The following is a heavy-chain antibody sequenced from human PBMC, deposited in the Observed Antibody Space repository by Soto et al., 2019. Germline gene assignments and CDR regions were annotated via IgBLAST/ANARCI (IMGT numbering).Heavy chain of an antibody. CDR3: AGALTYYYDSSGYRDSAFDI. CDR2: ISGSGTST. J-gene: IGHJ3*02. CDR1: GFIFSNYA. Sequence: EVQLLDSGGGLVQPGGSLRLSCAASGFIFSNYAMTWVRQAPGKGLEWVSGISGSGTSTYYADSVKGRFTISRDNSRNTLYRQMNSLRAEDTAVYYCAGALTYYYDSSGYRDSAFDIWGQGTMVTVSS. V-gene: IGHV3-23*01. D-gene: IGHD3-22*01.